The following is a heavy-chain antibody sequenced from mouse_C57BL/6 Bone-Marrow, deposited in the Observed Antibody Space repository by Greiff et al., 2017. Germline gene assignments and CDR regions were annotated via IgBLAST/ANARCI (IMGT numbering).Heavy chain of an antibody. CDR1: GYSITSGYY. Sequence: EVKLVESGPGLVKPSQSLSLTCSVTGYSITSGYYWNWIRQFPGNKLEWMGYISYAGSNNYNPSLKNRISITRDTSKNQFFLKLNSVTTEDTATYYCARYALRRGAYWGQGTLVTVSA. V-gene: IGHV3-6*01. D-gene: IGHD2-12*01. CDR3: ARYALRRGAY. CDR2: ISYAGSN. J-gene: IGHJ3*01.